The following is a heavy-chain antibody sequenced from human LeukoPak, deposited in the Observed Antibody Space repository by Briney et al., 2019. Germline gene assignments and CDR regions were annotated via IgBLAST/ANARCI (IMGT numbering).Heavy chain of an antibody. Sequence: SETLSLTCTVSGDSISSYYWSWIRLAPGKGLEWIGNIHNIVNINYNPALKSRVTILIDTSKNQFSLKLSSVTAADTAVYYCARATRDYDSSGYRAFDIWGQGTMVTVSS. CDR1: GDSISSYY. D-gene: IGHD3-22*01. V-gene: IGHV4-59*01. J-gene: IGHJ3*02. CDR3: ARATRDYDSSGYRAFDI. CDR2: IHNIVNI.